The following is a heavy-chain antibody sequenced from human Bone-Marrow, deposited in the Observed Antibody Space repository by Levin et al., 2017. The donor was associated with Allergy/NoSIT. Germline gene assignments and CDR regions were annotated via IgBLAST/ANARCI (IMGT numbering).Heavy chain of an antibody. CDR3: ARRFSYGITDD. V-gene: IGHV4-30-2*06. J-gene: IGHJ4*02. CDR2: MYLDGST. Sequence: SETLSLTCAVSGASISSSDNYSWSWIRQSPGKGLEWIGYMYLDGSTYINPSLMSRVTILVDRSKNQFSLKVTSVTAADTAVYYCARRFSYGITDDWGQGTLVTVSS. D-gene: IGHD3-10*01. CDR1: GASISSSDNYS.